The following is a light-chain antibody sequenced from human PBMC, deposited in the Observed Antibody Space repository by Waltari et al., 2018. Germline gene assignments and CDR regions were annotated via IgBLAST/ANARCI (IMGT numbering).Light chain of an antibody. Sequence: QSALTQPASVSGSPGQSITISCTGTSSDVGGYNYVPWYQQHPGKAPKLMIYDVHIRPSGVSDRFSGSKSGNTASPTISGLQSEDEADYYCTSYTRSSTYVFGTGTKVTVL. J-gene: IGLJ1*01. CDR1: SSDVGGYNY. CDR3: TSYTRSSTYV. CDR2: DVH. V-gene: IGLV2-14*03.